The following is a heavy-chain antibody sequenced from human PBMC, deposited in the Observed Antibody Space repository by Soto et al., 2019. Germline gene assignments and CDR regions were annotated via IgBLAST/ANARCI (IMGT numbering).Heavy chain of an antibody. Sequence: VGSMTLSCAASGFTFSSYSMNWVRQAPGKGLEWVSTISGSGDNTYYADSVRGRFTISRDNSKNTLYLQMNSLRADDTAVYYCAKRPLAARHTDYWGQGTLVTVSS. V-gene: IGHV3-23*01. CDR1: GFTFSSYS. CDR2: ISGSGDNT. CDR3: AKRPLAARHTDY. D-gene: IGHD6-6*01. J-gene: IGHJ4*02.